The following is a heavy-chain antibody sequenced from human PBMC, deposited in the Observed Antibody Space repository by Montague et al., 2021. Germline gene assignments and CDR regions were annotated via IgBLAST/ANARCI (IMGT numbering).Heavy chain of an antibody. D-gene: IGHD7-27*01. CDR2: MRYSGSP. Sequence: SETLSLTCSVSGGSVSGYDWSWIRQPPGKGLEWIGDMRYSGSPNYNPSFKSRLAISVDRSRNQFSLELSFVTAADTAIYFCGRDYWGSIDYWGHGILVTVSS. V-gene: IGHV4-59*02. CDR1: GGSVSGYD. CDR3: GRDYWGSIDY. J-gene: IGHJ4*01.